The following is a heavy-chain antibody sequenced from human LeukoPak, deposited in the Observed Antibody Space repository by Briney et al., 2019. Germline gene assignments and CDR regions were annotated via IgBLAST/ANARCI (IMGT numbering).Heavy chain of an antibody. V-gene: IGHV3-33*08. J-gene: IGHJ4*02. CDR3: ARKHSSSYYFDY. D-gene: IGHD6-6*01. CDR1: GFTFNNSA. Sequence: GGSLRLSCAASGFTFNNSAMHWVRKAPGKGLEWVALIWFGGSDKYYADSVKGRFTISRDNSKNTLYLQMNSLRVEDTAVYYCARKHSSSYYFDYWGQGTLVTVSS. CDR2: IWFGGSDK.